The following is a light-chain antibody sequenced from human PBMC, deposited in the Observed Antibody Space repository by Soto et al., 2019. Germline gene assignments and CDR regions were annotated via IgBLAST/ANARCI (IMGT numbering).Light chain of an antibody. Sequence: EIVMTQSPGTLSVSTGERATLSCRASQNIINNLAWYQQKPGQAPRRLVFFASTRVTGIPARFSGSGSGTEFTLTINSLQSEDFAVYYCQQYVSWPRGTFGQGTKVDIK. CDR1: QNIINN. V-gene: IGKV3-15*01. J-gene: IGKJ1*01. CDR2: FAS. CDR3: QQYVSWPRGT.